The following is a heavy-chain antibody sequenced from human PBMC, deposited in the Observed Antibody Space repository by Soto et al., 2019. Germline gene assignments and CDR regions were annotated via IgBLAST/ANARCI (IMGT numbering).Heavy chain of an antibody. V-gene: IGHV3-21*01. CDR1: GFTFNGYF. J-gene: IGHJ6*02. D-gene: IGHD5-12*01. CDR3: TRDRPQASRYYGMDV. CDR2: ISSSGTYI. Sequence: GGSLRLSCAASGFTFNGYFMNWVRQAPGKGLEWVSSISSSGTYIYYADSLKGRFTMSRDNAKNSLYLRMNSLRAEDTAVYYCTRDRPQASRYYGMDVWGQGTTVTGSS.